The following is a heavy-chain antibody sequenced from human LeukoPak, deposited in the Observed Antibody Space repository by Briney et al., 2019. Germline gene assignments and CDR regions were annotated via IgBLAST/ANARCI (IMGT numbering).Heavy chain of an antibody. V-gene: IGHV4-38-2*01. CDR1: GYSINSGYH. CDR3: ARLRWQWLVRRVARHAFDI. Sequence: SETLSLTCSVSGYSINSGYHWGWIRQPPGKGLEWIAIMHHTGSTHYNPSLQSRGTISIDTSKNQFSLKLSSVTAADTAVYYCARLRWQWLVRRVARHAFDIWGQGTMVTVSS. CDR2: MHHTGST. J-gene: IGHJ3*02. D-gene: IGHD6-19*01.